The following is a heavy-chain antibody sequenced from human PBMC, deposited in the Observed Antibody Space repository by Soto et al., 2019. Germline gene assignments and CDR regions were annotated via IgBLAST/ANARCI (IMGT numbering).Heavy chain of an antibody. V-gene: IGHV1-58*01. CDR3: AAELYSGGRRCSFDI. CDR1: GFTFSNSV. CDR2: IVVGAGNI. D-gene: IGHD2-15*01. Sequence: GASVKVSCKASGFTFSNSVVQWVRQARGQRLEWMGWIVVGAGNIHYAQELQGRLTITRDVSTNTAYMELRWLSSEATAVYYCAAELYSGGRRCSFDIWGQGKMVTVSS. J-gene: IGHJ3*02.